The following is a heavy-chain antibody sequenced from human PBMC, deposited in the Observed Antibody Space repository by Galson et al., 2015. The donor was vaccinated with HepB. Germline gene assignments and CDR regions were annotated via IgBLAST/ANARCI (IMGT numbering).Heavy chain of an antibody. D-gene: IGHD3-16*02. CDR2: IWYDGSNK. J-gene: IGHJ4*02. V-gene: IGHV3-33*01. CDR1: GFTFSSYG. Sequence: SLRLSCAASGFTFSSYGMHWVRQAPGKGLEWVAVIWYDGSNKYYADSVKGRFTISRDNSKNTLYLQMNSLRAEDTAVYYCARVGPRRDYVWGSYPIWGQGTLVTVSS. CDR3: ARVGPRRDYVWGSYPI.